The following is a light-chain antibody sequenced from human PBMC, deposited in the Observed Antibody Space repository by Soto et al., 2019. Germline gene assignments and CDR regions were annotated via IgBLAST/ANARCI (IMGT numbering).Light chain of an antibody. Sequence: QSVLTQPPSASGSPGQSVTISCTGTSSDVGGYNYVSWYQQHPGKAPKLMIYEVSKRPSGVPDRFSGSKSGNTASLTVSGLQAEDEADYYRSSYADSNNLIFGTGTKVTVL. CDR1: SSDVGGYNY. CDR3: SSYADSNNLI. V-gene: IGLV2-8*01. J-gene: IGLJ1*01. CDR2: EVS.